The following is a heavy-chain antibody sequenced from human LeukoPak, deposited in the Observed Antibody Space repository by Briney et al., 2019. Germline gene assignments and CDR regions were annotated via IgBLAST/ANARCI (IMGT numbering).Heavy chain of an antibody. V-gene: IGHV4-30-2*01. Sequence: SETLSLTCAVSGGSISSGGYSWSWIRQPPGKGLEWIGYIYHSGSTYYNPSLKSRVTISVDRSKNQFSLKLSSVTAADTAVYYCARAGGYYYDSSGRPWYFDLWGRGTLVTVSS. J-gene: IGHJ2*01. CDR2: IYHSGST. D-gene: IGHD3-22*01. CDR1: GGSISSGGYS. CDR3: ARAGGYYYDSSGRPWYFDL.